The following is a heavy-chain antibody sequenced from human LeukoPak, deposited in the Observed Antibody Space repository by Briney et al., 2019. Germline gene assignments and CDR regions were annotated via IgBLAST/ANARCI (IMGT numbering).Heavy chain of an antibody. V-gene: IGHV1-2*02. CDR2: INPNSGGT. J-gene: IGHJ3*02. Sequence: GASVKVSCKASGYTFTGYYMHWVRQAPGQGLEWMGWINPNSGGTNYAQKFQGRVTMTRDTSISTAYIELSRLRSDDTAVYYCARGRIVGATRQAFDIWGQGTMVTVSS. D-gene: IGHD1-26*01. CDR1: GYTFTGYY. CDR3: ARGRIVGATRQAFDI.